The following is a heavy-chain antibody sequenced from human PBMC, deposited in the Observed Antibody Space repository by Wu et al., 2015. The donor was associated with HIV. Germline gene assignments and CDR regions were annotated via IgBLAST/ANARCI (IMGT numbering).Heavy chain of an antibody. D-gene: IGHD3-10*01. Sequence: GAELKKPGASVKVSCKASGYTFTDYFIHWVRQAPGQGLEWMGWTNLNTGGTNYAPKFQGRVTMTRDTSISTAYIELSRLTSDDTALYYCARDELFRVDDAFDMWGQGTLVTVSS. CDR1: GYTFTDYF. J-gene: IGHJ3*02. V-gene: IGHV1-2*02. CDR2: TNLNTGGT. CDR3: ARDELFRVDDAFDM.